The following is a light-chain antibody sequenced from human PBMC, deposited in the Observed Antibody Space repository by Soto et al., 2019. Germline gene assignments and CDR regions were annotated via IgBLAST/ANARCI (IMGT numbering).Light chain of an antibody. J-gene: IGLJ1*01. CDR1: NSDVGRYKF. Sequence: QSVLTQPPSASGSPGQSLTISCTGTNSDVGRYKFVSWYQRHPGKAPKLIIYEVTQRHSGVPDRFSASKSGNTASMTVSGLEAEDEADYYCSSYAGSKMGVFGTGTKVPVL. V-gene: IGLV2-8*01. CDR3: SSYAGSKMGV. CDR2: EVT.